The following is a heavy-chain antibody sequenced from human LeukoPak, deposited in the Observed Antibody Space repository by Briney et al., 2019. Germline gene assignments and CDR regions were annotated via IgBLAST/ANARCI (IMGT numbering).Heavy chain of an antibody. CDR1: GFTFSSYW. CDR2: IKHDGSEK. D-gene: IGHD6-13*01. V-gene: IGHV3-7*01. Sequence: PGGSLRLSCAASGFTFSSYWMSWVRQAPGKGLEWVANIKHDGSEKYYVDSVKGRFIISRDNAKNSLYLQMNSLRAEDTAVYYCARVGYSSSWFPVYYYYYGMDVWGQGTTVTVSS. CDR3: ARVGYSSSWFPVYYYYYGMDV. J-gene: IGHJ6*02.